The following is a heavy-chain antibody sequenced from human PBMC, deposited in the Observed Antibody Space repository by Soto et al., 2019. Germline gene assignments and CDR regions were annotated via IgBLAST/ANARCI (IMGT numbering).Heavy chain of an antibody. CDR2: ILPVFHTP. CDR1: GGTFNTFY. V-gene: IGHV1-69*01. Sequence: QVQLEQSGAEVKKPGSSVRVSCKSSGGTFNTFYVTWVRQAPGQGLEWMGGILPVFHTPNYAEKFKDRVTIIADESTTTVYLELNSLTSEDTAVYFCARALGGPYSRVFDHWCQGTLVTVSS. CDR3: ARALGGPYSRVFDH. J-gene: IGHJ4*02. D-gene: IGHD4-4*01.